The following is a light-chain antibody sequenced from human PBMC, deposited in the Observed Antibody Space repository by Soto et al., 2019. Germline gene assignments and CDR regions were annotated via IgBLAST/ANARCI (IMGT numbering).Light chain of an antibody. CDR3: QQYNSYRT. V-gene: IGKV1-5*01. Sequence: IQITQSPSSLSASVRDRFTITCRASQSISSWFAWYQQTPGKAPXXLIYDASSLESGVPSRFSGSGSGTEFTLTISSMQHDDFATYYCQQYNSYRTFGQGTKVDIK. CDR1: QSISSW. J-gene: IGKJ1*01. CDR2: DAS.